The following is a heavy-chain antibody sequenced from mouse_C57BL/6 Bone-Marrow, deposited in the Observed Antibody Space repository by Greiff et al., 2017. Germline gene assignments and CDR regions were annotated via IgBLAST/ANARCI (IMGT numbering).Heavy chain of an antibody. J-gene: IGHJ2*01. CDR3: TENGADSSNDY. CDR1: GYTFTDYE. CDR2: IDPETGGT. D-gene: IGHD3-2*01. Sequence: VKLVESGAELVRPGASVTLSCKASGYTFTDYEMHWVKQTPVHGLEWIGAIDPETGGTAYNQKFKGKAILTADKSSSTAYMELRSLTSEDSAVYYCTENGADSSNDYWGQGTTLTVSS. V-gene: IGHV1-15*01.